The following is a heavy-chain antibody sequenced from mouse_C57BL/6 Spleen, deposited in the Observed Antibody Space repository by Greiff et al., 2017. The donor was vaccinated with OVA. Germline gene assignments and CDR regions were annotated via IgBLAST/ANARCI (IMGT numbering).Heavy chain of an antibody. CDR3: ARSYGSSPYDY. CDR2: ISSGSSTI. Sequence: EVMLVESGGGLVKPGGSLKLSCAASGFTFSDYGMHWVRQAPEKGLEWVAYISSGSSTIYYADTVKGRFTISRDNAKNTLFLQMTSLMSEDTAMDYFARSYGSSPYDYWGQGTTLTVSS. D-gene: IGHD1-1*01. CDR1: GFTFSDYG. J-gene: IGHJ2*01. V-gene: IGHV5-17*01.